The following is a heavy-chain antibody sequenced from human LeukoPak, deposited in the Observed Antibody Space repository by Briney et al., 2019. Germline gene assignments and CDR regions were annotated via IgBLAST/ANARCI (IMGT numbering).Heavy chain of an antibody. V-gene: IGHV3-30*01. CDR1: GLTLSSFG. CDR3: ARFASGGVADSRIDY. CDR2: ISYDGSNK. D-gene: IGHD2-8*02. J-gene: IGHJ4*02. Sequence: PGGSLRLSCAASGLTLSSFGIHWVRQAPGKGLEWVAVISYDGSNKYYADSVKGRFTISRDNSKNTVWLQMNSLSVEDTAVYSCARFASGGVADSRIDYWGQGTLVTVSS.